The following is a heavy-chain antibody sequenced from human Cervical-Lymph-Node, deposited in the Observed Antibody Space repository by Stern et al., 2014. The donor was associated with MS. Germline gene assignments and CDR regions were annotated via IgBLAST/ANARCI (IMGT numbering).Heavy chain of an antibody. CDR1: GFTVSSNY. D-gene: IGHD5-18*01. J-gene: IGHJ4*02. Sequence: VQLVESGGGLIQPGGSLRLSCAASGFTVSSNYMSWVRQAPGKGLEWVSFIYSGGSTYYADSVKGRFTISRDNSKNTLYLQMNSLRAEDTAVYYCARDSYGYNYFDYWGQGTLVTVSS. CDR2: IYSGGST. CDR3: ARDSYGYNYFDY. V-gene: IGHV3-53*01.